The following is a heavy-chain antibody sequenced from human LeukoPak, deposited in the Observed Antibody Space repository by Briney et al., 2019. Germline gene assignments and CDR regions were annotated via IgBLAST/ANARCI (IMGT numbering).Heavy chain of an antibody. CDR3: ASSSWFEGVDY. CDR2: IYYSGST. D-gene: IGHD6-13*01. V-gene: IGHV4-59*01. Sequence: SGTLSLTCTVSGGSISSYYWSWIRQPPGKGLEWIGYIYYSGSTNYNPSLKSRVTISVDTSKNQFSLKLSSVTAADTAVYYCASSSWFEGVDYWGQGTLVTVSS. CDR1: GGSISSYY. J-gene: IGHJ4*02.